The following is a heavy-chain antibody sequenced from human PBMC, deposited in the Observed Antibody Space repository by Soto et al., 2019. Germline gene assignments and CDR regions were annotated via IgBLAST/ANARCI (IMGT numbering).Heavy chain of an antibody. CDR2: IYRDGNT. J-gene: IGHJ4*02. V-gene: IGHV3-53*02. D-gene: IGHD6-19*01. CDR3: LAGREY. CDR1: EFTVSSNY. Sequence: EVHLVETGGGLIQPGGSLRLSCAASEFTVSSNYMSWVRQSPGKGLEWVSLIYRDGNTHYADSVKGRFTISRDNSKNTVYLQMNSLRGEDTAVYYCLAGREYWGQGALVSVSS.